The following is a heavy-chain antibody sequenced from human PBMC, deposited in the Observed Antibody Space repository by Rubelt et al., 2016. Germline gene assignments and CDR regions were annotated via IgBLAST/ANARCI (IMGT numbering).Heavy chain of an antibody. J-gene: IGHJ4*02. CDR3: ARARYCSSTSCHKPYYFDS. Sequence: QVQLVQSGSELKKPGASVKVSCKASGYTFTSYAMNWVRQAPGQGLEWLGWISTNTGNPTYAQGFTGRFVFSLDTSVSTAYLQISSLKAEDTAVSYCARARYCSSTSCHKPYYFDSWGQGTLVTVSS. CDR1: GYTFTSYA. D-gene: IGHD2-2*01. CDR2: ISTNTGNP. V-gene: IGHV7-4-1*02.